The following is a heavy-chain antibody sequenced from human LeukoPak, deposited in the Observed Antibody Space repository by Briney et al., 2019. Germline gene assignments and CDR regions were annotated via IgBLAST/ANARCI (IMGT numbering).Heavy chain of an antibody. Sequence: GESLKISCKGSGYIFTSCWIGWVRQMPGKGLEWMGIIYPADSDTRYSPSFQGQVTISADKSIRTAYLQWSSLKASDTAMYYCARLYYGGKGSFDYWGQGTLVTVSS. V-gene: IGHV5-51*01. CDR2: IYPADSDT. CDR1: GYIFTSCW. J-gene: IGHJ4*02. CDR3: ARLYYGGKGSFDY. D-gene: IGHD4-23*01.